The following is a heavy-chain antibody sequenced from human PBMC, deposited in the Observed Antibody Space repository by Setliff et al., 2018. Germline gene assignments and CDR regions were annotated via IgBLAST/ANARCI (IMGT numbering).Heavy chain of an antibody. CDR3: ATGGQINYNFWSGYGVDYYMDV. CDR1: GYTFTSYG. D-gene: IGHD3-3*01. Sequence: ASVKVSCKASGYTFTSYGISWVRQAPGQGLEWMGWISAYNGNTNYAQKLQGRVTMTTDTSTSTAYMELRSLGSDETAVYYCATGGQINYNFWSGYGVDYYMDVWGKGTTVTVSS. J-gene: IGHJ6*03. CDR2: ISAYNGNT. V-gene: IGHV1-18*01.